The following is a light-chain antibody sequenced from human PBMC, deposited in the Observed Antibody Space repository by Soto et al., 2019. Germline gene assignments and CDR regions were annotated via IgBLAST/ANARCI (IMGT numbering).Light chain of an antibody. V-gene: IGLV2-11*01. CDR1: TSDVGGYNY. Sequence: QSVLTQPRSVSGSPGQSVTISCTGTTSDVGGYNYVSWHQQHPGKVPKLMIYEVSKRPSGVPDRFSGSKSGNTASLTISGLQAEDDADYYCCSYAGTYTVVFGGGIKLTVL. CDR2: EVS. CDR3: CSYAGTYTVV. J-gene: IGLJ2*01.